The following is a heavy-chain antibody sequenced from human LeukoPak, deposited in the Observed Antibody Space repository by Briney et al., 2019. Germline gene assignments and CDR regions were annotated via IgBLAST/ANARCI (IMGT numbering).Heavy chain of an antibody. CDR3: GRNYYGSVDY. V-gene: IGHV3-74*01. J-gene: IGHJ4*02. Sequence: GGSLRLSCAASGFTFSSQWMHWVRQAPGKGLVWVSRISGDGSTATYADSVKGRFTISRDNAMNTLYLQMNSLRAEDTAVYYCGRNYYGSVDYWGQGTLVTLSS. D-gene: IGHD3-10*01. CDR1: GFTFSSQW. CDR2: ISGDGSTA.